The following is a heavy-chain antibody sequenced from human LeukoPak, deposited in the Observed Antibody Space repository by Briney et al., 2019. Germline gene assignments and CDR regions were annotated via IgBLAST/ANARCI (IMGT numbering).Heavy chain of an antibody. Sequence: ASVKVSCTASGDTFTGYSMHGLRHAPGQGLERMGSINPNSGGTNYAQKFQGGVTMTRDTSLSTAYMELSRLRSDDTAVYYCARGGARASAAAVGYWGQGTLVTVSS. J-gene: IGHJ4*02. CDR2: INPNSGGT. CDR1: GDTFTGYS. V-gene: IGHV1-2*02. CDR3: ARGGARASAAAVGY. D-gene: IGHD6-13*01.